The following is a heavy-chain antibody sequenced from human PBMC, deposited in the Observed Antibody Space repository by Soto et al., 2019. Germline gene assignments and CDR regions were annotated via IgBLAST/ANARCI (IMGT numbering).Heavy chain of an antibody. Sequence: VQLVESGGVVAQPGGSLRLSCAASGFTFDDYPMHWVRQVPGKGLEWVSHITWDGARTYYADSVGGRFTISRDNTKNSLYLVMSRLRTEDTALYYCVKGGNRGSGVDYWGQGTLVAVSS. V-gene: IGHV3-43*01. CDR3: VKGGNRGSGVDY. CDR1: GFTFDDYP. J-gene: IGHJ4*02. CDR2: ITWDGART. D-gene: IGHD3-10*01.